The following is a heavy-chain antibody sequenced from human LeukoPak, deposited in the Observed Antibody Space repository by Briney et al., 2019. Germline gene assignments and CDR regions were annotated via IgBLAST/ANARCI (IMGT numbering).Heavy chain of an antibody. D-gene: IGHD5-12*01. CDR3: AKSRSVVATKEIDY. CDR2: ISWDGGST. J-gene: IGHJ4*02. Sequence: PGGSLRLSCPASGFTFDDYAMHWVRQAPGKGLEWVSLISWDGGSTYYADSVKGRFTISRDNSKNSLYLQMNSLRAEDAALYYCAKSRSVVATKEIDYWGQGTLVTVSS. CDR1: GFTFDDYA. V-gene: IGHV3-43D*04.